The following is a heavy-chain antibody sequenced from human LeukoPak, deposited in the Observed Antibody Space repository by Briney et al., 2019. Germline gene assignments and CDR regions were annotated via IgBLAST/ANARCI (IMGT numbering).Heavy chain of an antibody. CDR1: GFTFSSYA. J-gene: IGHJ4*02. CDR2: ISGSGGST. Sequence: GGSLRLSCAASGFTFSSYAMSWVRQAPEKGLEWVSAISGSGGSTYYADSVKGRFTISRDNSKNTLYLQMNSLRAEDTAVYYCAGADILTSIDYWGQGTLVTVSS. D-gene: IGHD3-9*01. V-gene: IGHV3-23*01. CDR3: AGADILTSIDY.